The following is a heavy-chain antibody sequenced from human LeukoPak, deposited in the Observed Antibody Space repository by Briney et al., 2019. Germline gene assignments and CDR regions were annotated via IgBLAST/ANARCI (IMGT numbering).Heavy chain of an antibody. Sequence: GGSLRLSCAASGFTVSSNYMSWVRQAPGKGLEWVSSISGSSSHIYYADSVKGRFTISRVNAGNSLYLQMNSLRAEDTAVYYCARYIQTVSGSSANFDSGGEGTLVTVPS. D-gene: IGHD5/OR15-5a*01. V-gene: IGHV3-21*01. CDR2: ISGSSSHI. CDR1: GFTVSSNY. CDR3: ARYIQTVSGSSANFDS. J-gene: IGHJ4*02.